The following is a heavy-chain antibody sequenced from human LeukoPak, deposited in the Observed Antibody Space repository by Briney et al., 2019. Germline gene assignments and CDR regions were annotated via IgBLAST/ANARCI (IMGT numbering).Heavy chain of an antibody. CDR2: IRHDGNSK. Sequence: GGSLRLSCAASGFTFSSYWMTWVRQAPGKGLEWVAFIRHDGNSKFYADFVKGRFTISRDNSKNALYLQMDSLRDEDTAVYYCAKGYLGLCTGGTCFHFDYWGQGTLSPSPQ. D-gene: IGHD2-15*01. CDR1: GFTFSSYW. CDR3: AKGYLGLCTGGTCFHFDY. J-gene: IGHJ4*02. V-gene: IGHV3-30*02.